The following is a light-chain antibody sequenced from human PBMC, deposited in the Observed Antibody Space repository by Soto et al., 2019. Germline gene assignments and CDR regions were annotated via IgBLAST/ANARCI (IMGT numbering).Light chain of an antibody. Sequence: DIQMTQSPSSLSASVGDRVTITCRASQGISNYLAWYQQKPGKVPKLLIYAASTLQSGVPPRFSGSGSGTDFTLTISSLQPEDVATYYCQKYNFAPITFGQGTRLEIK. CDR2: AAS. CDR3: QKYNFAPIT. J-gene: IGKJ5*01. CDR1: QGISNY. V-gene: IGKV1-27*01.